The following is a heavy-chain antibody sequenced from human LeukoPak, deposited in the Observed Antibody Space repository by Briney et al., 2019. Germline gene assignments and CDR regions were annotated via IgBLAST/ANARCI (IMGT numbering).Heavy chain of an antibody. D-gene: IGHD5-12*01. CDR3: AKGGGYEAQYYYYYLDV. V-gene: IGHV4-34*01. CDR1: GGSFSGYY. CDR2: INHGGST. J-gene: IGHJ6*03. Sequence: SETLSLTCAVYGGSFSGYYWSWIRQPPGKGLEWIGEINHGGSTNYNPSLKSRVTMSVDTSKNQFSLKLSSVTAADTAVYYCAKGGGYEAQYYYYYLDVWGKGTTVTISS.